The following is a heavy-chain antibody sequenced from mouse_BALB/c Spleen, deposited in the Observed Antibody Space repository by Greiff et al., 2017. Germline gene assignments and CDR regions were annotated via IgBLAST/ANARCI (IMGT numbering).Heavy chain of an antibody. CDR1: GYTFTSYV. CDR2: INPYNDGT. D-gene: IGHD2-1*01. Sequence: VQLQQSGPELVKPGASVKMSCKASGYTFTSYVMHWVKQKPGQGLEWIGYINPYNDGTKYNEKFKGKATLTSDKSSSTAYMELSSLTSEDSAVYYCARRGGNYGDYAMDYWGQGTSVTVSS. J-gene: IGHJ4*01. CDR3: ARRGGNYGDYAMDY. V-gene: IGHV1-14*01.